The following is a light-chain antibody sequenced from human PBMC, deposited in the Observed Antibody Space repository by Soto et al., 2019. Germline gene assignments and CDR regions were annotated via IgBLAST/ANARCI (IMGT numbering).Light chain of an antibody. V-gene: IGKV1-33*01. Sequence: DIQMTQSPSSLSASVGDRVTITCQASQDINKYLHWYQKKSGIAPKVLIYDASILETGVPSRFSGSGSGRYFTFTISSLQPDDIGSYYCQQYDNVPLTFGGGTKVEI. CDR3: QQYDNVPLT. CDR2: DAS. J-gene: IGKJ4*02. CDR1: QDINKY.